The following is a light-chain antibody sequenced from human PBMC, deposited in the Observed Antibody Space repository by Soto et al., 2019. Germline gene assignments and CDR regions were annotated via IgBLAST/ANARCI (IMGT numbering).Light chain of an antibody. J-gene: IGLJ1*01. CDR1: SSDVGGYNY. Sequence: QSVLTQPASVSGSPGQSITISCTGTSSDVGGYNYVSWYQQHPVKAPKLMIYDVTNRPSGVSDRFSGSKSGNTASLTISGLQAEDEADYYCGSYTSSSTPYVFGTGTKSPS. V-gene: IGLV2-14*01. CDR3: GSYTSSSTPYV. CDR2: DVT.